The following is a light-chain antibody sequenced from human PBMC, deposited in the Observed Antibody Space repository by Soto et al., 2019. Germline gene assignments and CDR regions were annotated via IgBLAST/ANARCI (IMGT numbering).Light chain of an antibody. CDR1: QGISNY. CDR3: QKYNSAPFT. CDR2: AAS. J-gene: IGKJ3*01. Sequence: DIQMTQSPSSLSASVGDSVTITCLARQGISNYLAWYQQKPGKVPQRLIYAASTLQSGVPSRFSGSGSGTDFTLTISSLQPEDVATYYCQKYNSAPFTFGPGPTVDIK. V-gene: IGKV1-27*01.